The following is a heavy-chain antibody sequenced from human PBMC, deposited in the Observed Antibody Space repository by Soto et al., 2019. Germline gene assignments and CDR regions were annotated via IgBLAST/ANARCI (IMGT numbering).Heavy chain of an antibody. J-gene: IGHJ4*02. CDR1: GGSISTYY. Sequence: QVQLQESGPGLVKPSETLSLTCTVSGGSISTYYWSWIRQPPGKGLEWIGFIYYDGRTNFNPSLKSRVSIFVDTSKNQFSLKLNSVTAADTAVYFCARGEPYYYDTSGFEYIDYFDLWGRGIPVTVSS. D-gene: IGHD3-22*01. CDR2: IYYDGRT. CDR3: ARGEPYYYDTSGFEYIDYFDL. V-gene: IGHV4-59*12.